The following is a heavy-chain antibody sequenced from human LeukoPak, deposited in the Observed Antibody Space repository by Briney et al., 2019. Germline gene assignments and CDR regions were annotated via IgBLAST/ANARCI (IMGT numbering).Heavy chain of an antibody. CDR2: IYHSGST. V-gene: IGHV4-39*07. Sequence: SETLSLTCTVSGGSISSSSYYWGWIRQPPGKGLEWIGEIYHSGSTNYNPSLKSRVTISVDKSKTQFSLKLSSVTAADTAVYYCARDRSYGSGSYRIDYWGQGTLVTVSS. D-gene: IGHD3-10*01. CDR3: ARDRSYGSGSYRIDY. J-gene: IGHJ4*02. CDR1: GGSISSSSYY.